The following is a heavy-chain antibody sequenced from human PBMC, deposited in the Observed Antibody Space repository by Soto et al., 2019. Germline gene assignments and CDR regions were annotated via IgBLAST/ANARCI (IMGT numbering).Heavy chain of an antibody. CDR3: ARENSRISPRLFQH. D-gene: IGHD6-6*01. CDR2: ISPAGTNQ. Sequence: GGSLRLSCVASGFIFSDYAMHWARQAPGKGLECVALISPAGTNQYYADSAKGRFTISRDNSKNTLYLQMNSLRPEDTGLYYCARENSRISPRLFQHWGHGTLVTVYS. V-gene: IGHV3-30-3*01. CDR1: GFIFSDYA. J-gene: IGHJ1*01.